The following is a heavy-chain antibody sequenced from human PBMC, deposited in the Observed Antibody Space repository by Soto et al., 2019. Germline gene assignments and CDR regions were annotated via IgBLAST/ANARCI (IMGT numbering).Heavy chain of an antibody. V-gene: IGHV3-33*01. J-gene: IGHJ6*02. D-gene: IGHD2-15*01. CDR2: IWYDASNK. Sequence: QVQLVESGGGVVQPGRSLRLSCAASGFTFSSYGMHWVRQAPGKGLEWVAVIWYDASNKYYADSVKGRFTISRDNSKNTLYLQMNSLRAEDTAVYYCARDFVVVAARSEYYYYYYGMDVWGQGTTVTVSS. CDR1: GFTFSSYG. CDR3: ARDFVVVAARSEYYYYYYGMDV.